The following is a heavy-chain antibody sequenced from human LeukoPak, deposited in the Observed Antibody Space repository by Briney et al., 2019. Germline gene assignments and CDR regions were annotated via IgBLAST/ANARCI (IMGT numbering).Heavy chain of an antibody. CDR1: GFTFSGYE. D-gene: IGHD6-19*01. V-gene: IGHV3-48*03. J-gene: IGHJ6*02. CDR3: ARDRWITVSGPKRYYYYGMDV. CDR2: ISASGSTI. Sequence: QAGGSLRLSCAASGFTFSGYEMNWVRQAPGKGLEWVSYISASGSTIYCADSVKGRFTISRDNAKNSLYLQMNSLRVEDTAVYYCARDRWITVSGPKRYYYYGMDVWGQGTTVTVSS.